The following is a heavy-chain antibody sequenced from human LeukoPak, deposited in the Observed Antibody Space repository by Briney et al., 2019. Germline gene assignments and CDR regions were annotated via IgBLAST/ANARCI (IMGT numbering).Heavy chain of an antibody. V-gene: IGHV3-30*04. J-gene: IGHJ3*02. Sequence: PGGSLRLSCAASGFTFSSYAMHWVRQAPGKGLGWVAVISYDGSNKYYADSVKGRFTISRDNSKNTLYLQMNSLRAEDTAVYYCARWVGATIPHDAFDIWGQGTMVTVSS. CDR3: ARWVGATIPHDAFDI. CDR2: ISYDGSNK. CDR1: GFTFSSYA. D-gene: IGHD1-26*01.